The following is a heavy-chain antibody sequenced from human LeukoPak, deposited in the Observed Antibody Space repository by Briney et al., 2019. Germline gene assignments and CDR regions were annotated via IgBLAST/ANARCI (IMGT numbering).Heavy chain of an antibody. Sequence: SETLSLTCTVSGGSISSGSYYWSWIRQPAGKGLEWIGRIYTSGSTNYNPSLKSRVTISVDTSKNQFSLKLSSVTAADTAVYYCAREGQYCSSTSCYTGGVDYWGQGTLVTVSS. V-gene: IGHV4-61*02. CDR1: GGSISSGSYY. CDR2: IYTSGST. CDR3: AREGQYCSSTSCYTGGVDY. J-gene: IGHJ4*02. D-gene: IGHD2-2*02.